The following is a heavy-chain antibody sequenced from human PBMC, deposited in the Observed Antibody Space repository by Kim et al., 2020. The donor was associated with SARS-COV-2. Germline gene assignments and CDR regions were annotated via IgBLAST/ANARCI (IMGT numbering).Heavy chain of an antibody. V-gene: IGHV3-23*01. CDR2: GGST. J-gene: IGHJ4*02. CDR3: ASGYNYDY. D-gene: IGHD5-12*01. Sequence: GGSTDYADSVKGRFTISRDNSKNTLYLQMNSLRAEDTAVYYCASGYNYDYWGQGTLVTVSS.